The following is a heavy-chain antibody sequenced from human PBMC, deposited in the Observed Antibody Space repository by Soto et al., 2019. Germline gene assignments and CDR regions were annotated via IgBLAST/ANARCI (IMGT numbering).Heavy chain of an antibody. D-gene: IGHD6-19*01. CDR2: IDWDDDK. V-gene: IGHV2-70*01. CDR1: GFSLSTSGMR. J-gene: IGHJ4*02. Sequence: SGPTLVNPTQTLTLTCTFSGFSLSTSGMRVSWIRQPPGKALEWLALIDWDDDKYYSTSLKTRLTISKDTSKNQVVLTMTNMDPVDTATYYCARTKSGDYSSGWFELDYWGQGTLVTVSS. CDR3: ARTKSGDYSSGWFELDY.